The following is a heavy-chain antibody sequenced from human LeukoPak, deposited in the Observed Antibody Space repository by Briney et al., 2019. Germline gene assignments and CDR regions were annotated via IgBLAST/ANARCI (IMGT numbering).Heavy chain of an antibody. CDR3: ARAFDWFPYRFDY. D-gene: IGHD3-9*01. J-gene: IGHJ4*02. Sequence: DSVKGRFTISRDDAKNSLYLQMNSLRAEDTAVYYCARAFDWFPYRFDYWGQGTLVTVSS. V-gene: IGHV3-7*01.